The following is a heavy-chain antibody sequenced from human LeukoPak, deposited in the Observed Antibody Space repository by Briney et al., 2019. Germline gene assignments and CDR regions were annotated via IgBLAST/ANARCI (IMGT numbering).Heavy chain of an antibody. Sequence: GGSLRLSCAASGFTFSNAWMSWVRQAPGKGLEWVSSISSSGSYIYYADSVKGRFTISRDNAKNSLYLQMNSLRAEDTAVYYCARVDSGYSGYGPFLNWGQGTLVTVSS. CDR3: ARVDSGYSGYGPFLN. V-gene: IGHV3-21*01. CDR1: GFTFSNAW. D-gene: IGHD5-12*01. J-gene: IGHJ4*02. CDR2: ISSSGSYI.